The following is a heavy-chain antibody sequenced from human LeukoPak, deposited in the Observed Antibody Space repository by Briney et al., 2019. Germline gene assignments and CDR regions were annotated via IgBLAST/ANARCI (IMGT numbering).Heavy chain of an antibody. CDR2: ISSSSSYI. Sequence: PGGSLRLSCAASGFTFSSYSMNWVRQAPGKGLEWVSSISSSSSYIYYADSVKGRFTISRDNAKNSLYLQMNSLKAEDTAVYYFARDRGRGYSYGYSDYWGQGTMATVSS. D-gene: IGHD5-18*01. CDR1: GFTFSSYS. J-gene: IGHJ4*02. CDR3: ARDRGRGYSYGYSDY. V-gene: IGHV3-21*01.